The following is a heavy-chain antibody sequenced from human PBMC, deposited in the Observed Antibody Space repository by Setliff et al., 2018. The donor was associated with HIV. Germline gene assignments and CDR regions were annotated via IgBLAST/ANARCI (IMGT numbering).Heavy chain of an antibody. Sequence: AGGSLRLSCAVSGFIFNTYSMNWVRQAPGKGLEWVSYIGGSGSAIYYADSVKGRFTISRDNAKNSLYLQLNSLRAEDTAVYYCAAVFTGEPGRSLDYWGPGTLVTVSS. J-gene: IGHJ4*02. V-gene: IGHV3-48*01. CDR2: IGGSGSAI. D-gene: IGHD2-15*01. CDR1: GFIFNTYS. CDR3: AAVFTGEPGRSLDY.